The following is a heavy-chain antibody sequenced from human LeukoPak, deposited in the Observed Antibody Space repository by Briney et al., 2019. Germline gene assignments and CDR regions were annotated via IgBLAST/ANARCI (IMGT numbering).Heavy chain of an antibody. CDR3: ARVAGNCGGDCYRLLY. CDR1: GYTFTTYD. V-gene: IGHV1-8*01. J-gene: IGHJ4*02. D-gene: IGHD2-21*01. Sequence: ASVKVSCKASGYTFTTYDINWVRQATRRGLEWLGWMNPNSGNTGYAQKFQGRVTMTRNISITTAYMELSNLRSEDTAVYYCARVAGNCGGDCYRLLYWGQGTLVTVSS. CDR2: MNPNSGNT.